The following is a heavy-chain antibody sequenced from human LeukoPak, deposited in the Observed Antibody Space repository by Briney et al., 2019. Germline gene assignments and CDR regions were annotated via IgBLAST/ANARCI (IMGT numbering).Heavy chain of an antibody. CDR3: ARDPKYSSGWSPFDY. J-gene: IGHJ4*02. Sequence: SETLSLTCTVSGGSISSYYWSWIRQPPGKGLEWIGYIYYSGSTNYNPSLKSRVTISVDTSKNQFSLKLSSVTAADTAVYYCARDPKYSSGWSPFDYWGQGTLVTVSS. CDR2: IYYSGST. V-gene: IGHV4-59*12. D-gene: IGHD6-19*01. CDR1: GGSISSYY.